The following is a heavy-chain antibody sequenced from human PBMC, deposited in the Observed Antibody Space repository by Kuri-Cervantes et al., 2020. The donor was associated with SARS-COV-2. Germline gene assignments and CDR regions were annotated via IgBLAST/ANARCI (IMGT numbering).Heavy chain of an antibody. V-gene: IGHV1-18*04. Sequence: ASVKVSCKASGYTFTSYGISWVRQAPGQGLEWMGWISAYNGNTNYAQKLQGRVTMTTDTPTSTAYMELSSLRSEDTAVYYCAADESDCSGGSCYHDGAYWGQGTLVTVSS. CDR3: AADESDCSGGSCYHDGAY. CDR2: ISAYNGNT. CDR1: GYTFTSYG. D-gene: IGHD2-15*01. J-gene: IGHJ4*02.